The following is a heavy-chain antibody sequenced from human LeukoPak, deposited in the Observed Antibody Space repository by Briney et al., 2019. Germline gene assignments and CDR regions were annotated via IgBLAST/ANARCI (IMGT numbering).Heavy chain of an antibody. CDR3: ARVRGIAAGGDFVGDFDL. V-gene: IGHV3-64*01. CDR1: LFTFSSYA. J-gene: IGHJ2*01. D-gene: IGHD6-13*01. Sequence: GGSLRLSSAASLFTFSSYAMHWVREAPGKGLEYVSAISSNGGSTYYANSVKGRFTISRDNSKNTLYLQMGSLRAEDMAVYYCARVRGIAAGGDFVGDFDLWGRGTLVTVSS. CDR2: ISSNGGST.